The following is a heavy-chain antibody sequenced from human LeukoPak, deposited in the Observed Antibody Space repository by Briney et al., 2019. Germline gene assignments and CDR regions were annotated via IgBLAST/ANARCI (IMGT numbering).Heavy chain of an antibody. D-gene: IGHD3-3*01. CDR2: IILIFGTA. J-gene: IGHJ6*03. CDR1: GGTFSSYA. V-gene: IGHV1-69*05. CDR3: ARGGRTDFWSGRYYYYYLDV. Sequence: ASGNVSCNASGGTFSSYAISWVRQAPGQGLELMGGIILIFGTANYSQKFQGRVTITTDESTSTAYMELSSLRSADTAVFYCARGGRTDFWSGRYYYYYLDVWGKGTTVTVSS.